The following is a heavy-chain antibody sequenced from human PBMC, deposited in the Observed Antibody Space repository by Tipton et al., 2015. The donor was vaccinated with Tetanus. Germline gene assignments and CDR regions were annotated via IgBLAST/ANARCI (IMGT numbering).Heavy chain of an antibody. V-gene: IGHV4-59*01. J-gene: IGHJ4*02. CDR2: IYFNGST. CDR3: ARYYDSSGYYRRRYTSSFDY. Sequence: LRLSCTVSGGSISAYYWSWIRQPPGKGLEWIGYIYFNGSTKYNPSLKSRVAISVDASKTQFSLKLSSVTAADTAVYYCARYYDSSGYYRRRYTSSFDYWGQGTLVTVSS. D-gene: IGHD3-22*01. CDR1: GGSISAYY.